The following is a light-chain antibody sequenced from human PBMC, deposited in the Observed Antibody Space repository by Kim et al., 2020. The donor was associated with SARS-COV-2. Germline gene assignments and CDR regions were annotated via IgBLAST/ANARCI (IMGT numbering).Light chain of an antibody. CDR2: GKN. J-gene: IGLJ2*01. V-gene: IGLV3-19*01. CDR3: NSRDSSGDHLV. Sequence: LGQTVRITCQGDSLRRYYASWYQQKPGQAPVLVIYGKNNRPSGIPDRFSGSSSGNTASLTITGAQAEDEADYYCNSRDSSGDHLVFGGGTQLTVL. CDR1: SLRRYY.